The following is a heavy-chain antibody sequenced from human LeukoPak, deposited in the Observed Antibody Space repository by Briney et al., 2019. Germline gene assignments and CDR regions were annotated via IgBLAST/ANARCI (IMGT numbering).Heavy chain of an antibody. D-gene: IGHD5-12*01. CDR1: GGTFSSHA. J-gene: IGHJ4*02. CDR2: IIPIFGTT. CDR3: ARGDSGYDYGFDN. V-gene: IGHV1-69*05. Sequence: SVKVSCKASGGTFSSHAISWVRQAPGQGLEWVGGIIPIFGTTNYAQKFQGRVTITTDESTSTGYMELRSLRSDDTAVYYCARGDSGYDYGFDNWGQGTLVTVTS.